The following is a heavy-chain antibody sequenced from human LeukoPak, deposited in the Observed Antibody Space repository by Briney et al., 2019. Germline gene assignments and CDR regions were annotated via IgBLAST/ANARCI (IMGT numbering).Heavy chain of an antibody. CDR3: ARDLGVVRAFDI. D-gene: IGHD2-2*01. CDR1: GYTFTGYY. Sequence: ASVKVSCKASGYTFTGYYMHWVRQAPGQGLEWMGWINPNSGGTNYAQEFQGRVTMTRDTSISTAYMELSRLRSDDTAVYYCARDLGVVRAFDIWGQGTMVTVSS. CDR2: INPNSGGT. J-gene: IGHJ3*02. V-gene: IGHV1-2*02.